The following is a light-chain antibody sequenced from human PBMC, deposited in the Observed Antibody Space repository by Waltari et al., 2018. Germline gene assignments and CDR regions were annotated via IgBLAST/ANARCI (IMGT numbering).Light chain of an antibody. J-gene: IGLJ1*01. V-gene: IGLV3-1*01. Sequence: SYEVTQPPSVSVSPGQTASLTCSGDKLGEKYASWYQQKPGQSPVLVIYKDNKRHSGIPERFSGSSSGNTATLTISGTQAMDEADYYCQAWDSTTRVFGAGTKVTVL. CDR1: KLGEKY. CDR3: QAWDSTTRV. CDR2: KDN.